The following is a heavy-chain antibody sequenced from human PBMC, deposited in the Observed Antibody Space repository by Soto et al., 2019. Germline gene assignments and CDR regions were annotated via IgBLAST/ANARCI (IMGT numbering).Heavy chain of an antibody. Sequence: GASVKVSCKAFGYTFTSYDITWVRQATGQGLEWMGWMNPNSGNTGYAQKFQGRVTMTRDTSISTAYMELSSLRSEDTAVYYCARPPAAIMGGEYYYYYYGMDVWGQGTTVTVSS. J-gene: IGHJ6*02. CDR2: MNPNSGNT. D-gene: IGHD2-2*02. CDR1: GYTFTSYD. CDR3: ARPPAAIMGGEYYYYYYGMDV. V-gene: IGHV1-8*01.